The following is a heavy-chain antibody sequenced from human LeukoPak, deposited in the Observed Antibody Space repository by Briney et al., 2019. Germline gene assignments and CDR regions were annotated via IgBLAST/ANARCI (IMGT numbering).Heavy chain of an antibody. J-gene: IGHJ4*02. CDR2: ISGSGDST. V-gene: IGHV3-23*01. Sequence: GGSLRLSCAASGFIFSNYAITWVRQAPGRGLQWVAAISGSGDSTFYADSVKGRFTISRDNSKNTLYLQMDSLRVEDTAIYYCAKDRSGSGSYYPDYWGQGTLVTVSS. D-gene: IGHD1-26*01. CDR3: AKDRSGSGSYYPDY. CDR1: GFIFSNYA.